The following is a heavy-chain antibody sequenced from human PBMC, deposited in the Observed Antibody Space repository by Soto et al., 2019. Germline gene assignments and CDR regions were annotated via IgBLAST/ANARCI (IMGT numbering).Heavy chain of an antibody. J-gene: IGHJ4*02. CDR1: GSTFTSYD. CDR2: RNPNSGNT. D-gene: IGHD5-18*01. V-gene: IGHV1-8*01. Sequence: QVQLVQSGAEVKKPGASVKVSCKASGSTFTSYDINWVRQATGQGLEWMEWRNPNSGNTGYAQKFQGRVTMTRNTSISTAYMELSSLRSEDTAVYYCARGRGYSYGYMRLAAAGFDYWGQGTLVTVSS. CDR3: ARGRGYSYGYMRLAAAGFDY.